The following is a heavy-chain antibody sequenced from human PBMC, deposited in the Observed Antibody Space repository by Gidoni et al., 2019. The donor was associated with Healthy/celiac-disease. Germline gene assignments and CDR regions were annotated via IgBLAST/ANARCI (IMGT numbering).Heavy chain of an antibody. CDR1: GFTFSSYG. D-gene: IGHD6-13*01. Sequence: GFTFSSYGMHWVRQAPGKGLEWVAVISYDGSNKYYADSVKGRFTISRDNSKNTLYLQMNSLRAEDTAVYYCAKGDSSSWYPPSDYWGQGTLVTVSS. J-gene: IGHJ4*02. CDR2: ISYDGSNK. CDR3: AKGDSSSWYPPSDY. V-gene: IGHV3-30*18.